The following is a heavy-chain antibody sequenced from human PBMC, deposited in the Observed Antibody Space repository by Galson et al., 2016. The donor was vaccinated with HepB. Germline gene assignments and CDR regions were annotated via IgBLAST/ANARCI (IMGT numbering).Heavy chain of an antibody. CDR1: DGSISSSDLS. Sequence: ETLSLTCSDGSISSSDLSWGWIRQPPGKGLEWIGTVYRGRTYYNPSLEGRVTIFVHMSTDLLSLKVTPLTAADTAVYYCARAGLLTKASFDYWGQGARVAVSS. CDR2: VYRGRT. J-gene: IGHJ4*02. V-gene: IGHV4-39*01. D-gene: IGHD1-14*01. CDR3: ARAGLLTKASFDY.